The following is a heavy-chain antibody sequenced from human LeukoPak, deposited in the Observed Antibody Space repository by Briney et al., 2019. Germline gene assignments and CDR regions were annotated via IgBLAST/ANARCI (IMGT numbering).Heavy chain of an antibody. Sequence: ASVKVSCKASGYTFTGYYMHWVLQAPGQGLEWMGRINPNSGGTNYAQKFQGRVTMTRDTSISTAYMELSRLRSDDTAVYYCARDLKMYYYDSSGYPDFDYWGQGTLVTVSS. CDR2: INPNSGGT. CDR3: ARDLKMYYYDSSGYPDFDY. D-gene: IGHD3-22*01. CDR1: GYTFTGYY. J-gene: IGHJ4*02. V-gene: IGHV1-2*06.